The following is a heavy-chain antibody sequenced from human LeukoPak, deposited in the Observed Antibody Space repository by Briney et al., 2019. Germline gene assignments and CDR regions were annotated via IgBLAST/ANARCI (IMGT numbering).Heavy chain of an antibody. CDR3: ARGGGCSGGSCWYFDY. Sequence: SETLSLTCAVYGGSFSGYYWSWIRQPPGKGLEWIGEINHSGGTNYNPSLKSRVTISVDTSKNQFSLKLSSVTAADTAVYYCARGGGCSGGSCWYFDYWGQGTLVTVSS. V-gene: IGHV4-34*01. CDR2: INHSGGT. J-gene: IGHJ4*02. CDR1: GGSFSGYY. D-gene: IGHD2-15*01.